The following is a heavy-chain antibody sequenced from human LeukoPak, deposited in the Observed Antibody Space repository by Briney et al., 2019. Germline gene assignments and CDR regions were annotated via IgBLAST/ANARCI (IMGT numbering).Heavy chain of an antibody. D-gene: IGHD2-2*01. CDR2: INPNSGGT. Sequence: GASVKVSCKASGYTFTGYYMDWVRQAPGQGLEWMGRINPNSGGTNFAQKFQGRVTMTRDTSISTAYMELSRLRSDDTAVYYCARDGVGCDSTSCPTPYWGQGTLVTVSS. J-gene: IGHJ4*02. CDR3: ARDGVGCDSTSCPTPY. V-gene: IGHV1-2*06. CDR1: GYTFTGYY.